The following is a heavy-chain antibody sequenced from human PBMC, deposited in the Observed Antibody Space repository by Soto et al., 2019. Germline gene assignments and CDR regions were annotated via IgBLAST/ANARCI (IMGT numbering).Heavy chain of an antibody. J-gene: IGHJ5*02. V-gene: IGHV1-58*01. CDR3: AASIAAAGFRSWWFDP. D-gene: IGHD6-13*01. Sequence: ASVKVSCKASGFTFTSSAVQWVRQARGQRLEWIGWIVVGSGNTNYAQKFQERVTITRDMSTSTAYMELSSLRSEDTAVYYCAASIAAAGFRSWWFDPWGQGTLVTVS. CDR1: GFTFTSSA. CDR2: IVVGSGNT.